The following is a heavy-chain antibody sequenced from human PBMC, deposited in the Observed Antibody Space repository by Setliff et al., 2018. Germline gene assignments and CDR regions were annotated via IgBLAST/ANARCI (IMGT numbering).Heavy chain of an antibody. CDR3: ARKDSSSWSCDY. CDR1: GVSVSSYF. Sequence: SETLSLTCTVSGVSVSSYFWSWIRQPPGKGLEWIGHIYTSGSTNYNPSLKSRVTISVDTSKNQFSLKLSSVTAADTAVYYCARKDSSSWSCDYWGQGTLVTVSS. V-gene: IGHV4-4*08. J-gene: IGHJ4*02. CDR2: IYTSGST. D-gene: IGHD6-13*01.